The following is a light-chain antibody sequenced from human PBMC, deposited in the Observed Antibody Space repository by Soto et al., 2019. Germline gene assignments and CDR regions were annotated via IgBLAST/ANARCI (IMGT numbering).Light chain of an antibody. Sequence: DIQMTQSPSSLSASVGDRVTITCQASQDIGKYLNWYQQKPGKAPKFLIYDASNLETGVPSRFSGSGSGTDFTFTISSLQPEDIATYYCQQYDNLPLTFGGGTKVEIK. CDR2: DAS. V-gene: IGKV1-33*01. CDR1: QDIGKY. J-gene: IGKJ4*01. CDR3: QQYDNLPLT.